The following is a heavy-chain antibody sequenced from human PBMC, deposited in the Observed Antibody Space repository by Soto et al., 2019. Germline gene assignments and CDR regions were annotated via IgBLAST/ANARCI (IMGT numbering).Heavy chain of an antibody. CDR3: ARGDFWSGYPSGNYGMDV. D-gene: IGHD3-3*01. CDR2: IYYSGST. J-gene: IGHJ6*02. Sequence: SETLSLTCTVSGGSISSGDYYWSWIRQPPGKGLEWIGYIYYSGSTYYNPSLKSRVTISVDTSKNQFSLKLSSVTAADTAVYYCARGDFWSGYPSGNYGMDVWGQGTTVTVSS. CDR1: GGSISSGDYY. V-gene: IGHV4-30-4*01.